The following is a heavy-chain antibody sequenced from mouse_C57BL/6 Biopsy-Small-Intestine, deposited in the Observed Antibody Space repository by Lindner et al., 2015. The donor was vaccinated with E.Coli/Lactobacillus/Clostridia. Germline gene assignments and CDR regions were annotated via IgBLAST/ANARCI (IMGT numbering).Heavy chain of an antibody. CDR2: INPNYGTT. D-gene: IGHD1-1*01. Sequence: VQLQESGPELVKPGASVKIPCKASGYTFTDYNMNRVKQSNGKSLEWIGVINPNYGTTSYNQKFKGKATLTVDQSSSTAYMQLNSLTSEDSAVYYCASSKRYYFDYWGQGTTLTVSS. J-gene: IGHJ2*01. CDR3: ASSKRYYFDY. CDR1: GYTFTDYN. V-gene: IGHV1-39*01.